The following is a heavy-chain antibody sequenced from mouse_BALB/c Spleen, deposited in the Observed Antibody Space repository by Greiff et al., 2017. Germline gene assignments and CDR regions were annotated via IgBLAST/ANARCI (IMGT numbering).Heavy chain of an antibody. J-gene: IGHJ4*01. CDR2: INPYNGDT. CDR1: GYSFTGYF. D-gene: IGHD2-1*01. Sequence: VQLQQSGPELVKPGASVKISCKASGYSFTGYFMNWVMQSHGKSLEWIGRINPYNGDTFYNQKFKGKVTLTVDKSSSTAHMELRSLASEDSAVYYCARFGNYYYAMDYWGQGTSVTVSS. CDR3: ARFGNYYYAMDY. V-gene: IGHV1-20*02.